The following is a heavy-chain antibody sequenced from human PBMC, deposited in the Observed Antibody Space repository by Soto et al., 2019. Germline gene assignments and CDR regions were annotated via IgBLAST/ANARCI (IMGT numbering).Heavy chain of an antibody. CDR1: GGSISIGSYY. CDR2: IYYSAST. D-gene: IGHD7-27*01. CDR3: ARRLGTAGSFDN. J-gene: IGHJ4*02. Sequence: SETLAVGCTFSGGSISIGSYYWSRVRQLPGKGLEWIGYIYYSASTYYNPSLKSRLTISVDTSKNQLSLKLSSVTAADTAMYYCARRLGTAGSFDNWGQGTMVTVSS. V-gene: IGHV4-31*03.